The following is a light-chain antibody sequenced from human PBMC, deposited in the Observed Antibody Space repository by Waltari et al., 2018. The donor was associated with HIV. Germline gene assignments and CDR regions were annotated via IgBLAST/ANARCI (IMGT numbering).Light chain of an antibody. CDR2: LAS. CDR3: LQGLRAPFA. CDR1: ESLLHGNKKRNY. Sequence: DILISQSSRSLSVTPAESASISCCATESLLHGNKKRNYIDWYVQRPGQTPRLLIYLASSRASGVPARFACIGSGTNFTLRITKVAPEDVGTYYCLQGLRAPFAFGQGT. J-gene: IGKJ2*01. V-gene: IGKV2-28*01.